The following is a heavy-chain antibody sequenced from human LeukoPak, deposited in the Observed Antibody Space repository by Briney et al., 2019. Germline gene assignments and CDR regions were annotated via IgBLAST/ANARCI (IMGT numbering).Heavy chain of an antibody. D-gene: IGHD3/OR15-3a*01. J-gene: IGHJ4*02. V-gene: IGHV3-30*04. CDR1: GFTFSSYA. CDR3: ARDSGFSGTQRGEY. CDR2: ISYDGSNK. Sequence: EGSLRLSCAASGFTFSSYAIHWVRQAPGKGLEWVAVISYDGSNKYYADSVKGRFTISRDNSKSTLYLQMNSLRAEDTAVYYCARDSGFSGTQRGEYWGQGTLVTVSS.